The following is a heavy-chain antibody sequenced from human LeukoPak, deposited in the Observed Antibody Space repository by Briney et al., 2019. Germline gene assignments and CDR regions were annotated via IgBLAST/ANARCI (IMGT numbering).Heavy chain of an antibody. J-gene: IGHJ4*02. V-gene: IGHV1-8*01. CDR2: MNPNSGNT. Sequence: ASVKVSCKASGYTFTSNDINWVRQATGQALEWMGWMNPNSGNTAYAQKFQGRVTMTRNTAISTAYMELSSLRSEDTAVYYCARPKSKYDSSGYYPLDYWGQGTLVTVSS. CDR3: ARPKSKYDSSGYYPLDY. D-gene: IGHD3-22*01. CDR1: GYTFTSND.